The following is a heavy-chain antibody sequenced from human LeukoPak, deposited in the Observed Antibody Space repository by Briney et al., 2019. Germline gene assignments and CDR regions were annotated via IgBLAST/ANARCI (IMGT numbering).Heavy chain of an antibody. V-gene: IGHV3-48*01. J-gene: IGHJ4*02. Sequence: GGSLRLSCAASGFTFSSYSMNWVRQAPGKGLEWVSYISSSSSTIYYADSVKGRFTISRDNAKNSLYLQMNSLRAEDTAVYYCAKGGVLRYFDWLFKNFDYWGQGSLVTVSS. CDR2: ISSSSSTI. CDR1: GFTFSSYS. D-gene: IGHD3-9*01. CDR3: AKGGVLRYFDWLFKNFDY.